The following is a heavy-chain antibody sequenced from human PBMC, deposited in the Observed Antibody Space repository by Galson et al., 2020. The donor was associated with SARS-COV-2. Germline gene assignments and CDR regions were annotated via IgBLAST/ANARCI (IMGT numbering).Heavy chain of an antibody. Sequence: QLGEFLKISCAASGITISSDGRHWVRQAPGQGLGWGAVRSYDGSNKYYADPVKGRFTISRDNSKNTLYLQMNSLRAEDTAVYYCAKEGIASAGTFSNWFDPWGQGTLVTVSS. CDR1: GITISSDG. CDR3: AKEGIASAGTFSNWFDP. V-gene: IGHV3-30*18. J-gene: IGHJ5*02. D-gene: IGHD6-13*01. CDR2: RSYDGSNK.